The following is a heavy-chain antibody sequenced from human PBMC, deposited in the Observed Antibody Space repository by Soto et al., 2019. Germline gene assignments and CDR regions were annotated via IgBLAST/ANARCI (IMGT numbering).Heavy chain of an antibody. V-gene: IGHV1-46*01. J-gene: IGHJ4*02. CDR2: INPNGGST. CDR1: GYTFTTYY. Sequence: QVQLVQSGAEVKSPGASVKVSCKASGYTFTTYYMHWVRQAPGQGLEWLGIINPNGGSTTYAQKFQGRVTMTRETSRSTVYLELSSRRSEDTAVYYCARAGYCSCGSCFHGNCDYWGQGTLVTVSA. CDR3: ARAGYCSCGSCFHGNCDY. D-gene: IGHD2-15*01.